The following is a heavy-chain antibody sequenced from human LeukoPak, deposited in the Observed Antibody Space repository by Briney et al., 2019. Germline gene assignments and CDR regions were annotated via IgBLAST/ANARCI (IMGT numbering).Heavy chain of an antibody. J-gene: IGHJ6*03. CDR3: ARDRAVGYYYGSGSYYNPPHYYYYYMDV. D-gene: IGHD3-10*01. V-gene: IGHV3-23*01. Sequence: GGSLRLSCAASGFTFSSYAMSWVRQAPGKGLEWVSAISGSGGSTYYADSVKGRFTFSRDNSKNTLYLQMNSLRAEDTAVYYCARDRAVGYYYGSGSYYNPPHYYYYYMDVWGKGTTVTVSS. CDR1: GFTFSSYA. CDR2: ISGSGGST.